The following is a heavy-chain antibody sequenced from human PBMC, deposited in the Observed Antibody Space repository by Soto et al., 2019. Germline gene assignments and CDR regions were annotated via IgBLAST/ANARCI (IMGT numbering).Heavy chain of an antibody. Sequence: SETLSLTCTVSGGSVSIGSHYWSWIRQPPGKGLEWIAYIYHSGSTDYNPSLKSRVSISVDLSKYQLSLRLDSVTAADTAVYYCARGRSDDLNSFEAFDIWGPRTMVPVSS. V-gene: IGHV4-61*01. CDR1: GGSVSIGSHY. CDR2: IYHSGST. CDR3: ARGRSDDLNSFEAFDI. D-gene: IGHD1-1*01. J-gene: IGHJ3*02.